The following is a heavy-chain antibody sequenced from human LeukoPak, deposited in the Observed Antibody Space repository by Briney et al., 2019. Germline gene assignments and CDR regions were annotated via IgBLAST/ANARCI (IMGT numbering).Heavy chain of an antibody. CDR2: IRYDGSTR. D-gene: IGHD1-26*01. J-gene: IGHJ3*02. V-gene: IGHV3-30*02. Sequence: GGSLRLSCAASGFTFSDESMTWVRQAPGKGLEWVAFIRYDGSTRYYADSVKGRFTISRDNSKNTLYLQMNSLRAEDTAVYYCTSVSSLPGDAFDIWGQGTMVTVSS. CDR3: TSVSSLPGDAFDI. CDR1: GFTFSDES.